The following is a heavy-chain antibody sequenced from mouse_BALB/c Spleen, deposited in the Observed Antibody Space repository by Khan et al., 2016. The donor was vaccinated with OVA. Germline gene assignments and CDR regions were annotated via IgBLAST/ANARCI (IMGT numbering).Heavy chain of an antibody. CDR3: ENHGSSSAWFTY. Sequence: VQLQQSGAELAKPGASVKMSCKASGYTFTSYWMHWVKQRPGQGLEWIGYINPSTGYTEYNQKFKDKATLTADKSSSTAYMQLSSLTSEDSAVYSSENHGSSSAWFTYWGQGTLVTVSA. V-gene: IGHV1-7*01. D-gene: IGHD1-1*01. J-gene: IGHJ3*01. CDR1: GYTFTSYW. CDR2: INPSTGYT.